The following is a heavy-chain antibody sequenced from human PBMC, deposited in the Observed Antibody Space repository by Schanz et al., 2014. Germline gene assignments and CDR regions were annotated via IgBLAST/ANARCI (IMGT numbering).Heavy chain of an antibody. Sequence: QVQLEESGGGVVQPGGSLRLSCVASGFSFSGFAVHWVHQVPGKGLEWVSIVSHDGFTKHYADSVRGRFTLSRDNSKNTVYLQMNSLRAEDTALYFCATDYSGGGCHIWGQGTMVTVSS. CDR2: VSHDGFTK. J-gene: IGHJ3*02. D-gene: IGHD6-19*01. V-gene: IGHV3-30*04. CDR3: ATDYSGGGCHI. CDR1: GFSFSGFA.